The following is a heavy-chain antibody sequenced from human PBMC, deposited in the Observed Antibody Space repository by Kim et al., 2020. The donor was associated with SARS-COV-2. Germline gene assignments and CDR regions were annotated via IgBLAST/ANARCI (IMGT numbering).Heavy chain of an antibody. CDR2: ISWNSGSI. D-gene: IGHD3-10*01. CDR3: AKLREGITMVRGVIHDA. Sequence: GGSLRLSCAASGFTFDDYAMHWVRQAPGKGLEWVSGISWNSGSIGYADSVKGRFTISRDNAKNSLYLQMNSLRAEDTALYYCAKLREGITMVRGVIHDA. V-gene: IGHV3-9*01. J-gene: IGHJ3*01. CDR1: GFTFDDYA.